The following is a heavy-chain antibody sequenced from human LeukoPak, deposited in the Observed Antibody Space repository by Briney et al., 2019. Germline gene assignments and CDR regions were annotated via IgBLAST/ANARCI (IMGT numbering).Heavy chain of an antibody. CDR2: IIPIFGTA. J-gene: IGHJ4*02. V-gene: IGHV1-69*05. CDR3: ARATGTRFLEWLAYFDY. CDR1: GGTFSSYA. Sequence: ASVKVSCKASGGTFSSYAISWVRQAPGQGLEWMGGIIPIFGTANYAQKFQGRVTITTDESTSTAYMELSSLRSEDTAVYYCARATGTRFLEWLAYFDYWGQGTLVTVSS. D-gene: IGHD3-3*01.